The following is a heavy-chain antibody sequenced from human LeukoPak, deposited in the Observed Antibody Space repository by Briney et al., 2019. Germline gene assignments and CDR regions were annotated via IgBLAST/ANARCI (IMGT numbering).Heavy chain of an antibody. CDR3: ARRGSASTLDY. CDR2: INHSGST. D-gene: IGHD2-2*01. Sequence: SETLSLTCAVYGESFSGNHWSWIRQSPGKGLEWVGEINHSGSTSYNPSLKSRVTMSVDTSKNQFSLKLSSVTAADTAVYYCARRGSASTLDYWGQGTLVTVSS. J-gene: IGHJ4*02. CDR1: GESFSGNH. V-gene: IGHV4-34*01.